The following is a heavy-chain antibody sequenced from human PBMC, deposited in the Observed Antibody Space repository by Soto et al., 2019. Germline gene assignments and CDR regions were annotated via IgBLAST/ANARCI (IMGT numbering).Heavy chain of an antibody. D-gene: IGHD2-15*01. CDR1: GYTFSTYG. Sequence: GASVKVSCKASGYTFSTYGISWVRQAPGQGLEWMGWISAYNGNTNYAQKFQGRVTMTTDTSTSTAYMDLRSLKSDDTAVYYCARERGRISMLQGCDCWGQGTLVTVSS. CDR2: ISAYNGNT. V-gene: IGHV1-18*01. CDR3: ARERGRISMLQGCDC. J-gene: IGHJ4*02.